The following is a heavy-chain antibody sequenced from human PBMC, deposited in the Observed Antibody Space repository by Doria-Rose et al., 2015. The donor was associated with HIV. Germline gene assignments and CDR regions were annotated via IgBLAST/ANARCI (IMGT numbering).Heavy chain of an antibody. CDR1: GVSLSSPGMG. CDR3: ARIKSSRWYHKYYFDF. Sequence: QVQLVQSGPVLVKPTETLTLTCTVSGVSLSSPGMGVSWIRQPPGKALEWLAYIFSDDARSYNPSLKSRLTISRGTSKSQVVLTMTDMDPVDTATYYCARIKSSRWYHKYYFDFWGQGTLVIVSA. CDR2: IFSDDAR. V-gene: IGHV2-26*01. D-gene: IGHD6-13*01. J-gene: IGHJ4*02.